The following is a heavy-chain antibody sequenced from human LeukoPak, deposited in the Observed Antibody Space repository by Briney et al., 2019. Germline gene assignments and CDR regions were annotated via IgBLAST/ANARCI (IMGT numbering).Heavy chain of an antibody. Sequence: QAGGSLRLSCAASGFTFSSYGMHWVRQAPGKGLEWVAFIRYDGSNKYYADSVKGRFTISRDNSKNTLYLQTNSLRAEDTAVYYCAKVVPAGLVGAENWGQGTLVTVSS. D-gene: IGHD1-26*01. CDR1: GFTFSSYG. V-gene: IGHV3-30*02. CDR3: AKVVPAGLVGAEN. CDR2: IRYDGSNK. J-gene: IGHJ4*02.